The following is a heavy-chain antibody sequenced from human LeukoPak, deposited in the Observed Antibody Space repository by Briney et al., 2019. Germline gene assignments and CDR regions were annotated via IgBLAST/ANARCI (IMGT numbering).Heavy chain of an antibody. CDR2: IIPILGIA. D-gene: IGHD2-15*01. J-gene: IGHJ6*02. CDR1: GYTFTSYG. V-gene: IGHV1-69*04. CDR3: ARDPPYCSGGSCYGTLYYYYYGMDV. Sequence: ASVKVSCKASGYTFTSYGISWVRQAPGQGLEWMGRIIPILGIANYAQNFQGRVTITADKSTSTAYMELSSLRSEDTAVYYCARDPPYCSGGSCYGTLYYYYYGMDVWGQGTTVTVSS.